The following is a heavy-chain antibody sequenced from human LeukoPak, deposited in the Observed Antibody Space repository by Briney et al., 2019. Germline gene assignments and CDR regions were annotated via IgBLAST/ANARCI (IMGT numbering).Heavy chain of an antibody. D-gene: IGHD3-22*01. V-gene: IGHV3-9*01. CDR3: AKDPSNGYNYPAGYFDY. CDR2: ISWNSGSI. CDR1: GFSFDDYA. J-gene: IGHJ4*02. Sequence: GGSLRLSCAASGFSFDDYAMHWVRQAPGKGLEWVSSISWNSGSIDYADSVKGRFTISRDNAKNSLYLQMNSLRTEDTALYYCAKDPSNGYNYPAGYFDYWGQGTLVTVSS.